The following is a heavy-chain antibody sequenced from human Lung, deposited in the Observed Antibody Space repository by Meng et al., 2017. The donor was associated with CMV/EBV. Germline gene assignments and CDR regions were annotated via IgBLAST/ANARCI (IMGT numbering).Heavy chain of an antibody. D-gene: IGHD2-2*01. CDR3: ARDLQTFCGSPGCCDGFPH. J-gene: IGHJ4*02. V-gene: IGHV3-21*01. CDR2: ISGSGQDT. Sequence: SCAASGFTFMPYNMNWVRQAPGKGLEWVSSISGSGQDTYYADPLRGRFTVSRDNRRKALYLQMDALRVEDTAVYYCARDLQTFCGSPGCCDGFPHXGQGXMVTVSS. CDR1: GFTFMPYN.